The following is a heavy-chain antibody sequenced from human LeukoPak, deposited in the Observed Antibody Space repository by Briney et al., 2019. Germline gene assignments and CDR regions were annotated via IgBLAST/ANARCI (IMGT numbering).Heavy chain of an antibody. CDR1: GFPFSSYW. Sequence: PGGSLRLSCVASGFPFSSYWMTWVRQAPGKGLEWVSYISSSGSTIYYADSVKGRFTISRDNAKNSLYLQMNSLRAEDTAVYYCARDKDDYGSGNHWFDPWGQGTLVTVSS. D-gene: IGHD3-10*01. V-gene: IGHV3-48*04. CDR3: ARDKDDYGSGNHWFDP. J-gene: IGHJ5*02. CDR2: ISSSGSTI.